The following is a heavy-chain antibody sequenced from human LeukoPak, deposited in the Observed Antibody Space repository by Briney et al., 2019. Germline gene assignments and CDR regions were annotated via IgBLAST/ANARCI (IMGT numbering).Heavy chain of an antibody. Sequence: PGGSLRLSCAASGFTFSSYAMSWVRQAPGKGLEWVSAISGSGGSTYYADSVKGRFTISRDNSKNTLYLQMNSLRADDTAVYYCAKGGYDIRETRGYFFDYWGQGTLVTVSS. D-gene: IGHD3-22*01. CDR1: GFTFSSYA. CDR3: AKGGYDIRETRGYFFDY. J-gene: IGHJ4*02. V-gene: IGHV3-23*01. CDR2: ISGSGGST.